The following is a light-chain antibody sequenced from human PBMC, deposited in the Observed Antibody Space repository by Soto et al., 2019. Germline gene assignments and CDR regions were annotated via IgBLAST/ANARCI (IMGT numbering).Light chain of an antibody. Sequence: EIVLTQSPGTLSLSPGGRATLSCRASQSVSSSYLAWYQHKPGQAPRLLIYGASSSDTGMPDRFIGSGSRIYFTLTVIRLETGDFAVDYYKPDGASVWGSFGDGTKLEIK. J-gene: IGKJ2*01. CDR2: GAS. V-gene: IGKV3-20*01. CDR3: KPDGASVWGS. CDR1: QSVSSSY.